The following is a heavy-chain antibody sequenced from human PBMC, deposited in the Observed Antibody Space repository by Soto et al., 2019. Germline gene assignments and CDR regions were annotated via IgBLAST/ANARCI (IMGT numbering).Heavy chain of an antibody. CDR3: AKVIGGWESYWGGSHYYYALDV. J-gene: IGHJ6*02. V-gene: IGHV3-23*01. CDR2: ISGSDGTT. CDR1: GFIFSDYA. D-gene: IGHD3-10*01. Sequence: EVQLLESGGGLTQPGGSLRLSCAASGFIFSDYAMYWVRQAPGKGLEWVSVISGSDGTTYYADSVRGRFTMSRDNSRNTIYLQMMSLRAEETAVYYCAKVIGGWESYWGGSHYYYALDVWGQGTTVTVSS.